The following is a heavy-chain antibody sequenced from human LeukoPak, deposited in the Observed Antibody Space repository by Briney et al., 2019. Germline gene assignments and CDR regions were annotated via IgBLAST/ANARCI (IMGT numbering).Heavy chain of an antibody. Sequence: SETLSLTCTVSGGSISSYYWSWIRQPPGKGLEWIGYIYYSGSTNYNPSLKSRVTISVDTSKNQFSLKLSSVTAADTAVYYCATEWRWLQFDAFDIWGQGTMVTVSS. CDR1: GGSISSYY. D-gene: IGHD5-24*01. V-gene: IGHV4-59*01. CDR3: ATEWRWLQFDAFDI. J-gene: IGHJ3*02. CDR2: IYYSGST.